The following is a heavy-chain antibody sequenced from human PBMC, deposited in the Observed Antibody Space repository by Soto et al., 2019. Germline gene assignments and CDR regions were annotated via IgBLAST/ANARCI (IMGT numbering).Heavy chain of an antibody. CDR1: GYTFISYA. Sequence: QVQLVQSGAEEKKPGASVKVSCKASGYTFISYAMHWVRQAPGQSLEWMGWINPGNGDTKYSQTLQGRVTLTRDTSARTAYMELTSLSSDDTAVYYCAAGGGGSRYWGQGTLVTVSS. J-gene: IGHJ4*02. D-gene: IGHD2-15*01. CDR2: INPGNGDT. CDR3: AAGGGGSRY. V-gene: IGHV1-3*05.